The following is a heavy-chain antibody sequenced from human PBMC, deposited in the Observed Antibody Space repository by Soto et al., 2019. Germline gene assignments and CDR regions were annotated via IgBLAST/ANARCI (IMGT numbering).Heavy chain of an antibody. D-gene: IGHD2-2*03. CDR2: ILPLSGTS. CDR3: ARIIGYCRNNDCSWTFDI. V-gene: IGHV1-69*06. CDR1: GGTFSAYA. Sequence: ASVKVSCKASGGTFSAYAISWVRQAPGQGLEWMGGILPLSGTSNYTQRFQGRVTITADKSTSTAYMELSSLRSDDTAVYYCARIIGYCRNNDCSWTFDIWGQGTTVTVSS. J-gene: IGHJ3*02.